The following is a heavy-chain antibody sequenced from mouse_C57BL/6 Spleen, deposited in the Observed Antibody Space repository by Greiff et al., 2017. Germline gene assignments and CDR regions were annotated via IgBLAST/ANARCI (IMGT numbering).Heavy chain of an antibody. CDR1: GYTFTSYW. D-gene: IGHD1-1*01. CDR3: ARNYYGSSWDFDV. V-gene: IGHV1-52*01. Sequence: QVQLQQPGAELVRPGSSVKLSCKASGYTFTSYWMHWVKQRPIQGLEWIGNIDPSDSETHYNQKFKDKATLTVDKSSSTAYMQLSSLASEDSAVYYCARNYYGSSWDFDVWGTGTTVTVSS. CDR2: IDPSDSET. J-gene: IGHJ1*03.